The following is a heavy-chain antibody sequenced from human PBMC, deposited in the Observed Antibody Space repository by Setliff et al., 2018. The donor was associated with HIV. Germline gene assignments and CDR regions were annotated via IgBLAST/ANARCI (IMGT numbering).Heavy chain of an antibody. CDR3: VRDTSAGLDQ. Sequence: GGSLRLSCEVSGFTFSSYIMNWVRQAPGKGLEWVCGINRGGDYINYIDSVKGRFTISRDNAKNSLYLQMSNLRVDDTALYYCVRDTSAGLDQWGQGTLVTVSS. D-gene: IGHD3-10*01. CDR1: GFTFSSYI. J-gene: IGHJ4*02. CDR2: INRGGDYI. V-gene: IGHV3-21*04.